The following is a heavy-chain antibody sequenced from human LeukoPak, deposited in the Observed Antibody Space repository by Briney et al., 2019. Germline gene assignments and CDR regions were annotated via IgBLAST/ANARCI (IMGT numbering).Heavy chain of an antibody. CDR1: GGSISSYY. D-gene: IGHD1-1*01. V-gene: IGHV4-59*01. CDR3: ARGYYYYYYYMDV. Sequence: SETLSLTCTVSGGSISSYYWSWIRQPPGKGLEWIGYIYYSGSTNYNPSLKSRVTISVDTSKNQFSLKLSSVTAADTAVYCCARGYYYYYYYMDVWGKGTTVTVSS. CDR2: IYYSGST. J-gene: IGHJ6*03.